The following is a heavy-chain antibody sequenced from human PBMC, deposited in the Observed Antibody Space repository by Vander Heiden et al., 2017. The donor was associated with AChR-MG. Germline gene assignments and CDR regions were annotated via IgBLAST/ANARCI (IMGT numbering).Heavy chain of an antibody. CDR2: ISGSGGRT. Sequence: EVQLLEAWGGLVQPGGSLSISCEASGFPFSSDAISWVRQAPGKGLEWVSAISGSGGRTYYADAVKGRFTISRDNSKNTLYLQMKSMRAEDTAVYYCAKAGTGVPPGVFDYWGHVTLVTVSS. V-gene: IGHV3-23*01. CDR1: GFPFSSDA. D-gene: IGHD1-1*01. CDR3: AKAGTGVPPGVFDY. J-gene: IGHJ4*01.